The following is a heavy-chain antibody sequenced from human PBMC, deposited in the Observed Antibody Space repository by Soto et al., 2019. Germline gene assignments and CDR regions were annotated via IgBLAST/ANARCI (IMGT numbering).Heavy chain of an antibody. CDR1: GFTFSDYY. Sequence: GGSLRLSCAASGFTFSDYYMSWIRQAPEKGLEWVSYISSSGSTIYYADSVKGRFTISRDNAKNSLYLQMNSLRAEDTAVYYCAREAACTNGVCLIGFDYWGQGTLVTVSS. J-gene: IGHJ4*02. D-gene: IGHD2-8*01. CDR3: AREAACTNGVCLIGFDY. CDR2: ISSSGSTI. V-gene: IGHV3-11*01.